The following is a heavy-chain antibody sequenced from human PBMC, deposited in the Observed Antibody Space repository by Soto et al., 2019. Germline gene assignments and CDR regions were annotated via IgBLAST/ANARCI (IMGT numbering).Heavy chain of an antibody. CDR2: ISAYNGNT. Sequence: QVQLVQSGAEVKKPGASVKVSCVASGYSFSSYGISWVRQAPGQGLEWVGWISAYNGNTNYAQRVQGRVTMTTDISTTTAYMELSSLRSDDTAVYYCARGGTNNGYDYAAEDNWGQGTLVTVSS. J-gene: IGHJ4*02. CDR3: ARGGTNNGYDYAAEDN. D-gene: IGHD5-12*01. CDR1: GYSFSSYG. V-gene: IGHV1-18*01.